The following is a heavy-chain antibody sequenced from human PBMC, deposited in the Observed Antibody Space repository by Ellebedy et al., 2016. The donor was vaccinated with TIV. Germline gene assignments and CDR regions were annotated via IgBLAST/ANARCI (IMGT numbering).Heavy chain of an antibody. J-gene: IGHJ5*02. CDR1: GFSFRSYW. CDR3: ARRGSYGDYAVQINSWFDR. Sequence: PGGSLRLSCVASGFSFRSYWMSWVRQAQGKGLEWVANIYQDGSNQYYVDSVKCRFTIARDNANKSLFLQMNSLRGEDTTVYYCARRGSYGDYAVQINSWFDRWGRGTLVTVSS. D-gene: IGHD4-17*01. CDR2: IYQDGSNQ. V-gene: IGHV3-7*01.